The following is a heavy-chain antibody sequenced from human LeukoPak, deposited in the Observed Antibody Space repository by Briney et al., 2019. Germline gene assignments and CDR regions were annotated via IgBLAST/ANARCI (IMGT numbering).Heavy chain of an antibody. V-gene: IGHV3-48*01. CDR3: ARGTGSMNY. Sequence: GGSLRLSCAASGFTFSSYSMNWVRQAPGKGLEWVSYISSSSSTIYYADSVKGRFTISRDNAKNSLYLQMNGLRAEDTAVYYCARGTGSMNYWGQGTLVTVSS. D-gene: IGHD3/OR15-3a*01. CDR1: GFTFSSYS. J-gene: IGHJ4*02. CDR2: ISSSSSTI.